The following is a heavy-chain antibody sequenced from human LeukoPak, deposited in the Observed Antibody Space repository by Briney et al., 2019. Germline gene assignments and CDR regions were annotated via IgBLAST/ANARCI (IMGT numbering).Heavy chain of an antibody. CDR3: ARNRYDDSSGYIIPYFDY. J-gene: IGHJ4*02. CDR2: LYSGRST. Sequence: SETLSLTCSVSGGSLSGSRFHWGWVRQSPGKGLEWLGRLYSGRSTYQNPSLSSRVTISEDTSKNQFSLKLTSVTAADTAVYYCARNRYDDSSGYIIPYFDYWGQGTLVTVSS. D-gene: IGHD3-22*01. CDR1: GGSLSGSRFH. V-gene: IGHV4-39*07.